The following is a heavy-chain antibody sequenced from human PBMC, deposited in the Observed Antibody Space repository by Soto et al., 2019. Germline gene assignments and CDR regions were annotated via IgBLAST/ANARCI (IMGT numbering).Heavy chain of an antibody. CDR3: ARSRAGRTAASYYDYMDV. CDR2: IKQDGSEK. D-gene: IGHD2-2*01. V-gene: IGHV3-7*01. J-gene: IGHJ6*03. Sequence: EVQLVESGGGLVQPGGSLRLSCAAAGFSFSDYWMTWVRQPPGKGLEGVANIKQDGSEKYYADSVKGRVTISRDNAKSSLYLKMNSLRAEDTAVYYCARSRAGRTAASYYDYMDVWGKGTTVTVSS. CDR1: GFSFSDYW.